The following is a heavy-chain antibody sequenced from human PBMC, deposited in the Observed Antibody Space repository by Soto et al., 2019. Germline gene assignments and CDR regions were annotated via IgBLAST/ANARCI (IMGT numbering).Heavy chain of an antibody. Sequence: ALVKGACKASGYSFPSYDSSWGRQATGQGLEWMGWMNPNSGNTGYAQKFQGRVTMTRNTSISTAYMELSSLRSEDTAVYYCARGPLWFGELLVYFDYWGQGTLVTVSS. D-gene: IGHD3-10*01. CDR1: GYSFPSYD. V-gene: IGHV1-8*01. CDR2: MNPNSGNT. CDR3: ARGPLWFGELLVYFDY. J-gene: IGHJ4*02.